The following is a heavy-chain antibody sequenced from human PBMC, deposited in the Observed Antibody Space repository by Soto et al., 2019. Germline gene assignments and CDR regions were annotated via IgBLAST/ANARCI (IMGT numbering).Heavy chain of an antibody. V-gene: IGHV3-9*01. Sequence: EVQLVESGGGLVQPGRSLRLSCAASGFTFDDYAMHWVRQAPGKGLEWVSGISWNSGSIGDADSVKGRFTISRDNAKNSLYLQMNSLRAEDTAVYYCAKGRSPRGVSWFDPWGQGTLVTVSS. D-gene: IGHD3-10*01. J-gene: IGHJ5*02. CDR2: ISWNSGSI. CDR1: GFTFDDYA. CDR3: AKGRSPRGVSWFDP.